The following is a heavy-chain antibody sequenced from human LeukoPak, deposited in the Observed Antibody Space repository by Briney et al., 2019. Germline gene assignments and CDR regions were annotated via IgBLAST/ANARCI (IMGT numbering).Heavy chain of an antibody. V-gene: IGHV4-31*03. J-gene: IGHJ4*02. CDR3: ARSIPPYSSSWGNFDY. D-gene: IGHD6-13*01. Sequence: PSQTLSLTCTVSGGSISGGGYYWSWIRQHPGKGLEWIGSIYYSGSTYYNPSLKSRVTISVDTSKNQFSLKLSSVTAADTAVYYCARSIPPYSSSWGNFDYWGQGTLVTVSS. CDR1: GGSISGGGYY. CDR2: IYYSGST.